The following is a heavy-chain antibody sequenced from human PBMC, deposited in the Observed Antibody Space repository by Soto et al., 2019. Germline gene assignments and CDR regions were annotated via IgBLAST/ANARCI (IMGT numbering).Heavy chain of an antibody. Sequence: GESLKISCAASGFTFSSYXMHWVRQAPGKGLEWVAXISYDGSNKYYADSVKGRFTISRDNSKNTLYLQMNSLRAEDTAVYYCARDYDSTDYYYYGMDVWGQGTTVTVSS. CDR1: GFTFSSYX. CDR3: ARDYDSTDYYYYGMDV. J-gene: IGHJ6*02. D-gene: IGHD5-12*01. V-gene: IGHV3-30-3*01. CDR2: ISYDGSNK.